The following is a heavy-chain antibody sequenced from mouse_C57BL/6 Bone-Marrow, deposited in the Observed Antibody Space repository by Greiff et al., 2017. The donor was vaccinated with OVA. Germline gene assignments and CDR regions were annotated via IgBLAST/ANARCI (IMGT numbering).Heavy chain of an antibody. CDR3: ARGGGTTVVDYYAMDY. J-gene: IGHJ4*01. CDR1: GYAFSSYW. CDR2: IYPGDGDT. V-gene: IGHV1-80*01. D-gene: IGHD1-1*01. Sequence: VQLQQSGAELVKPGASVKISCKASGYAFSSYWMNWVKQRPGKGLEWIGQIYPGDGDTNYNGKFKGKATLTADKSSSTAYMPLSSLTSEDSAVYFCARGGGTTVVDYYAMDYWGQGTSVTVSS.